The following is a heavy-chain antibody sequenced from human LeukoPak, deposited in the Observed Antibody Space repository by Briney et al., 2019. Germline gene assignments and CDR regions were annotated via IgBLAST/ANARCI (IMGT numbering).Heavy chain of an antibody. D-gene: IGHD3-10*01. V-gene: IGHV4-31*03. J-gene: IGHJ4*02. CDR2: IYYSGST. CDR3: ARAAYGSGSNFDY. CDR1: GDSISSGGYY. Sequence: SETLSLTCTVSGDSISSGGYYWSWIRQHPGKGLEWIGHIYYSGSTYYNPSLKSRVTISVDTSKNQFSLKLSSVTAADTAAYHCARAAYGSGSNFDYWGQGTLVTVSS.